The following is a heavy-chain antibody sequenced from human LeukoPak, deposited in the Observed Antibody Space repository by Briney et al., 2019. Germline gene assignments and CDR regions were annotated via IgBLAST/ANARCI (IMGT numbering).Heavy chain of an antibody. D-gene: IGHD3-10*01. CDR2: IYYSGST. CDR1: GGSISSGGYY. J-gene: IGHJ3*02. Sequence: SETLSLTCTVSGGSISSGGYYWRWLRQHPGKGLEWIGYIYYSGSTYYNPSLKSRVTISVDTSKNQFSLKLSSVTAADTAVYYCARDGSGSYYRDAFDIWGQGTMVTVSS. CDR3: ARDGSGSYYRDAFDI. V-gene: IGHV4-31*03.